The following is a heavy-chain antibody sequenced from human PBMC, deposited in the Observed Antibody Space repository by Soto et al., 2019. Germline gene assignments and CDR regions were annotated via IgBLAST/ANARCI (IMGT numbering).Heavy chain of an antibody. CDR2: IIPIFGTA. J-gene: IGHJ4*02. CDR1: GGTFSSYA. V-gene: IGHV1-69*01. D-gene: IGHD6-25*01. CDR3: ARWSVGYSSARHAIFDY. Sequence: QVQLVQSGAEVKKPGSSVKVSCKASGGTFSSYAISWVRQAPGQGLEWMGGIIPIFGTANYAQKFQGRVTITADESTSTAYMELSSLRSEDPAVYYCARWSVGYSSARHAIFDYWGQGTLVTVSS.